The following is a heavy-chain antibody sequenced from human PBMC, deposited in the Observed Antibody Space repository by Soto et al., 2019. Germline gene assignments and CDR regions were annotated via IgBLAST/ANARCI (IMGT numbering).Heavy chain of an antibody. Sequence: PGGSLRLSCAASGFIFNKAWMSWVRQAPGKGLEWVARIKSKPAGGTRDYAAPVNGRFTISRDDSTNTLFLQMDSLKTDDTGLYYCATGGILGSTGGLFDNWGRGTLVTVSS. CDR2: IKSKPAGGTR. D-gene: IGHD2-8*02. V-gene: IGHV3-15*01. CDR3: ATGGILGSTGGLFDN. J-gene: IGHJ4*02. CDR1: GFIFNKAW.